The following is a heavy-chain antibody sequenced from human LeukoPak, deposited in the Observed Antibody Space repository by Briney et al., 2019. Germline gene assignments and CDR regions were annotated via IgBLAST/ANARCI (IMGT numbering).Heavy chain of an antibody. CDR2: IYTSGST. CDR1: GGSISSYY. V-gene: IGHV4-4*07. D-gene: IGHD3-3*01. CDR3: ARGTEDFWSGSGDYYYYYYMDV. J-gene: IGHJ6*03. Sequence: SETLSLTCTVSGGSISSYYWSWIRQPAGKGLEWIGRIYTSGSTNYNPSLKSRVTMSVDTSKNQFSLKLSSVTAADTAVYYCARGTEDFWSGSGDYYYYYYMDVWGKGTTVTVFS.